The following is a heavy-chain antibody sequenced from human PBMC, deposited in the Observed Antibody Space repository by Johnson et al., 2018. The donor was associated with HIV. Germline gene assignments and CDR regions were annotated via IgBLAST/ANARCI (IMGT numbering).Heavy chain of an antibody. CDR3: ARDPRYKYGGAFDI. D-gene: IGHD3-16*01. J-gene: IGHJ3*02. CDR1: GFTFSSYW. Sequence: VQLVESGGGLVQPGGSLRLSCAASGFTFSSYWMHWVRQAPGKGLVWVSRIDSVGRGTSYADSVRGRFTISRDNSKNTLYLQMSSLKVEDTAMYYCARDPRYKYGGAFDIWGQGTMVTVSS. CDR2: IDSVGRGT. V-gene: IGHV3-74*01.